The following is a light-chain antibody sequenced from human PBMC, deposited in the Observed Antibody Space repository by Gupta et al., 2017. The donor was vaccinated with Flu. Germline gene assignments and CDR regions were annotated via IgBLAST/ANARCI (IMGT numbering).Light chain of an antibody. CDR3: GTWDSSLSAWV. J-gene: IGLJ3*02. CDR1: SSNIENNY. Sequence: QSVLTQPPSVSAAPGQKVTISCSGSSSNIENNYVSWYQQLPGTAPQLLIYENNRRPSVIPDRFSGSKSDTSATLGITGLQTGDEADYYCGTWDSSLSAWVFGGGTKLTVL. V-gene: IGLV1-51*02. CDR2: ENN.